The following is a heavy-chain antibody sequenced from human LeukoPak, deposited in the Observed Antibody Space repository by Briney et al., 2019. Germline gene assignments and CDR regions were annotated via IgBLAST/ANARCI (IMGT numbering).Heavy chain of an antibody. J-gene: IGHJ4*02. CDR3: ARGPWRAVPFDY. Sequence: SETLSLTCTVSGGSISSYYWTWIRQPAGKKLEWIGRIYSSGNTDYNPSLKSRVTISVDTSKNQFSLKLSSVTAADTAVYYCARGPWRAVPFDYWGQGTLVTVSS. CDR1: GGSISSYY. D-gene: IGHD1-1*01. V-gene: IGHV4-4*07. CDR2: IYSSGNT.